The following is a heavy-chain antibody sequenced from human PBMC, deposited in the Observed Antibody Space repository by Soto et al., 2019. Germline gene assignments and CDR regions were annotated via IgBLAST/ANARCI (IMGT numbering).Heavy chain of an antibody. V-gene: IGHV1-18*01. CDR3: ARVGSCTNGVCYTWGVGST. CDR2: ISAYNGNT. CDR1: GYTFTSYG. J-gene: IGHJ5*02. Sequence: QVQLVQSGAEVKKPGASVKVSCKASGYTFTSYGISWVRQAPGQGLEWMGWISAYNGNTNYAQKXXGRVTLTTDKXXSXAXXELRSLRSDDTAVYYCARVGSCTNGVCYTWGVGSTWGQGTLVTVSS. D-gene: IGHD2-8*01.